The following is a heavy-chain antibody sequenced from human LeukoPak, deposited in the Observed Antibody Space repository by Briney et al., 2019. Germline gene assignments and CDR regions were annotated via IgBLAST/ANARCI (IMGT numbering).Heavy chain of an antibody. Sequence: EASVKVSCKASGYTFTSYGISRVRQAPGQGLEWMGCISAYNGNTNYAQKLQGRVTMTTDTSTTTAYMELRSLRFDDMAVYYCARAGGVVDNWFDPWGQGTLVTVSS. CDR3: ARAGGVVDNWFDP. CDR2: ISAYNGNT. V-gene: IGHV1-18*03. J-gene: IGHJ5*02. D-gene: IGHD2-15*01. CDR1: GYTFTSYG.